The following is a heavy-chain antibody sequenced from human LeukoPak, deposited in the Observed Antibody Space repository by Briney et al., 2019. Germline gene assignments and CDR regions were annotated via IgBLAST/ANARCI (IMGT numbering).Heavy chain of an antibody. CDR2: INHSGST. J-gene: IGHJ4*02. CDR3: ARGGRHKDSDY. CDR1: GGSFSGYY. Sequence: SETLSLTCAVYGGSFSGYYWSWIRQPPGKGLEWIGEINHSGSTNYNPSLKSRVTISVDTSKNQFSLKLSSVTAADTAVYYCARGGRHKDSDYWGQGTLVTVSS. V-gene: IGHV4-34*01.